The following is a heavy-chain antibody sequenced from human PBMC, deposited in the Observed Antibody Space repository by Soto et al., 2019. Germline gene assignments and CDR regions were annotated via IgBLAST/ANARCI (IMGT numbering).Heavy chain of an antibody. CDR2: ISAYNGDT. Sequence: QVQLVQSGAEVKKPGASVKVSCKTSGYTFTTYGVTWVRQAPGQGLEWMGWISAYNGDTNYAQNLQGRVTMTTDTSTTTPYMELRSRRSDDTAVYYCARGGGGTTSLKLPFWGQGTQVTVSS. J-gene: IGHJ4*02. D-gene: IGHD1-7*01. CDR3: ARGGGGTTSLKLPF. V-gene: IGHV1-18*01. CDR1: GYTFTTYG.